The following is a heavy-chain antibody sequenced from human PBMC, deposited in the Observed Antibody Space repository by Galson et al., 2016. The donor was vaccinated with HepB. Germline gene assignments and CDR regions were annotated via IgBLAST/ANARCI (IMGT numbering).Heavy chain of an antibody. D-gene: IGHD3-3*01. CDR1: GYTFTSYD. V-gene: IGHV1-8*01. CDR3: ARDLTIFGVDEFYGMDV. J-gene: IGHJ6*02. Sequence: SVKVSCKASGYTFTSYDINWVRQATGQGLEWMGWMSPNSGNTGYAQKLQGRVTMTRNISISTAYLELSSLRSEDTAVYYCARDLTIFGVDEFYGMDVWGQGTTVTVS. CDR2: MSPNSGNT.